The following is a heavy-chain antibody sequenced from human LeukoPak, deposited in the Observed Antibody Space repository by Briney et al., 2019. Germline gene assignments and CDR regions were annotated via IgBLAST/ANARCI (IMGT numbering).Heavy chain of an antibody. CDR2: IYHSGST. CDR3: ARESRQLNWFDP. D-gene: IGHD1-1*01. J-gene: IGHJ5*02. CDR1: GGSISSGGYY. V-gene: IGHV4-30-2*01. Sequence: SQTLSLTCTVSGGSISSGGYYWSWIRQPPGKGLEWIGYIYHSGSTYYNPSLKSRVTISVDRSKNQFSLKLSSVTAADTAVYYCARESRQLNWFDPWGQGTLVTVSS.